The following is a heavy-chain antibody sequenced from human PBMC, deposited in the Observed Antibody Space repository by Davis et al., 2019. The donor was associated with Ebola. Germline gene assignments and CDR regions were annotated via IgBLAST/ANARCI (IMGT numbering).Heavy chain of an antibody. V-gene: IGHV3-21*01. D-gene: IGHD6-19*01. J-gene: IGHJ4*02. CDR1: GFTFSSYS. CDR2: ISSSSSYI. Sequence: PGGSLRPSCAASGFTFSSYSMNWVRQAPGKGLEWVSSISSSSSYIYYADSVKGRFTISRDNAKNSLYLQMNSLRAEDTAVYYWARVGRSGWYSFDYWGQGTLVTVSS. CDR3: ARVGRSGWYSFDY.